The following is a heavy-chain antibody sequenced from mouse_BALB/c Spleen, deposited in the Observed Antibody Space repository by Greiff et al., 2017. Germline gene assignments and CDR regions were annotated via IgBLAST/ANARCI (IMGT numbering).Heavy chain of an antibody. D-gene: IGHD1-1*01. CDR2: IDPANGNT. CDR1: GFNIKDTY. V-gene: IGHV14-3*02. J-gene: IGHJ1*01. Sequence: EGQLQQSGAELVKPGASVKLSCTASGFNIKDTYMHWVKQRPEQGLEWIGRIDPANGNTKYDPKFQGKATITADTSSNTAYLQLSSLTSEDTAVYYCARYYGSSYLYWYFDVWGAGTTVTVSS. CDR3: ARYYGSSYLYWYFDV.